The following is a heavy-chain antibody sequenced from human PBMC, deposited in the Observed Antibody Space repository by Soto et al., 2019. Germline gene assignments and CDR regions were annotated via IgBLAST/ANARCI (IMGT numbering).Heavy chain of an antibody. CDR3: ARGAGGFDY. D-gene: IGHD6-13*01. CDR1: GFTFSTYW. V-gene: IGHV3-74*01. Sequence: VPLVESGGGLVQPGGSLRLSCAASGFTFSTYWMHWVRQAPGKGLVWVSHITSDGTITTYADSVKGRFTISRDNAKNTLSLQMNSLRAEDTAVYYCARGAGGFDYWGQGTLVTVSS. J-gene: IGHJ4*02. CDR2: ITSDGTIT.